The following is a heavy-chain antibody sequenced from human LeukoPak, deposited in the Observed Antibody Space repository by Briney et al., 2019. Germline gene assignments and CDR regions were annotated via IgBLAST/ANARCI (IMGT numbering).Heavy chain of an antibody. CDR3: ARVRRKPWPKNWFDP. V-gene: IGHV4-38-2*02. CDR2: IYHSGST. J-gene: IGHJ5*02. CDR1: GYPISRGYY. D-gene: IGHD6-19*01. Sequence: SETLSLTCTVSGYPISRGYYWGWTRHPPGNGLEWIGSIYHSGSTYYNPSLKSLLTISVETHKNQLSLKRSSVTAADTAVYYCARVRRKPWPKNWFDPWGQGTLVTVSS.